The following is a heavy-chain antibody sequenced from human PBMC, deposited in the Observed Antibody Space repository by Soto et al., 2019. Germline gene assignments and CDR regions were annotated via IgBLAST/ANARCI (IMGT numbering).Heavy chain of an antibody. CDR3: ARVKDNSSSWFSYYYGMDV. CDR1: GGSFSGYY. D-gene: IGHD6-13*01. CDR2: INHSGST. J-gene: IGHJ6*02. V-gene: IGHV4-34*01. Sequence: SETLSLTCAVYGGSFSGYYWSWIRQPPGKGLEWIGEINHSGSTNYNPSLKSRVTISVDTSKNQFSLKLSSVTAADTAVYYCARVKDNSSSWFSYYYGMDVWGQGTTVTVSS.